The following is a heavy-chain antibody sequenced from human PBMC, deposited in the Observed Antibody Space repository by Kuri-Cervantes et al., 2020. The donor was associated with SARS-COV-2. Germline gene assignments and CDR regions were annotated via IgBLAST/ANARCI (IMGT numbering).Heavy chain of an antibody. J-gene: IGHJ4*02. CDR3: VRDGDHWNFDY. D-gene: IGHD1-1*01. CDR2: INPDGSYT. V-gene: IGHV3-74*01. Sequence: GESLKISCAASGFTFSGHWIHWVRQAPGKGLVWVSRINPDGSYTNNAASVKGRFTLSRDNAKNMLFLQMSSLRAEDTAVYYCVRDGDHWNFDYWGQGTLVTVYS. CDR1: GFTFSGHW.